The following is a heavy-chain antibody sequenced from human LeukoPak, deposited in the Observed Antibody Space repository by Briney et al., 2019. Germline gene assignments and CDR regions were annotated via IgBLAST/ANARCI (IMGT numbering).Heavy chain of an antibody. V-gene: IGHV3-48*01. J-gene: IGHJ4*02. D-gene: IGHD6-13*01. CDR1: GFSITSYS. CDR3: ARDRSSYYLDY. CDR2: ISSVGSPI. Sequence: GGSLRLSCVASGFSITSYSMNWVRQAPGKGLEWLSYISSVGSPIYYADSVKGRFTISRDIAKNSLFLQMNSMRPEDTAVYYCARDRSSYYLDYWGQGTLVTVSS.